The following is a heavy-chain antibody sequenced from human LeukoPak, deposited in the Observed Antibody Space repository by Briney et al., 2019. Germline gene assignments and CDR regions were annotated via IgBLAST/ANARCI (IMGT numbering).Heavy chain of an antibody. CDR3: AKVPWIQLWSENYFDY. Sequence: PGGSLRLSCAASGFTLSSYAMSWVRQAPGKGLEWVSAISGSGGSTYYADSVKGRFTISRDNSKNTLYLQMNSLRAEDTAVYYCAKVPWIQLWSENYFDYWGQGTLVTVSS. J-gene: IGHJ4*02. CDR1: GFTLSSYA. V-gene: IGHV3-23*01. CDR2: ISGSGGST. D-gene: IGHD5-18*01.